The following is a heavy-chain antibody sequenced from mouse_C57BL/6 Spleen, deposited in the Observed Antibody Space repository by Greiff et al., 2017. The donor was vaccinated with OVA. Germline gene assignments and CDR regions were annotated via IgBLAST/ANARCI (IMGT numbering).Heavy chain of an antibody. D-gene: IGHD1-1*01. V-gene: IGHV1-80*01. CDR2: IYPGDGDT. J-gene: IGHJ2*01. Sequence: VQRVESGAELVKPGASVKISCKASGYAFSSYWMNWVKQRPGKGLEWIGQIYPGDGDTNYNGKFKGKATLTADKSSSTAYMQLSSLTSEDSAVYFCAREGDYYGSRDYWGQGTTLTVSS. CDR3: AREGDYYGSRDY. CDR1: GYAFSSYW.